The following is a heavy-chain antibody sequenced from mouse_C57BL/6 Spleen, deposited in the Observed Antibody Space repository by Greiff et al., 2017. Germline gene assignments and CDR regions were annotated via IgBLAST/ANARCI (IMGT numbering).Heavy chain of an antibody. D-gene: IGHD3-2*02. CDR1: GFTFSDYY. CDR2: INYDGSST. Sequence: EVQLVESEGGLVQPGSSMKLSCTASGFTFSDYYMAWVRQVPEKGLEWVANINYDGSSTYYLDSLKSRFIIARDNAKNILYLQMSSLKSEDTATYDCARDRHSSGWHDYAMDYWGQGTSVTVSS. V-gene: IGHV5-16*01. J-gene: IGHJ4*01. CDR3: ARDRHSSGWHDYAMDY.